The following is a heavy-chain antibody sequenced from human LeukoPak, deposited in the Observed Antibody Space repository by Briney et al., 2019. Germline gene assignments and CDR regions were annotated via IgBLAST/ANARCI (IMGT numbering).Heavy chain of an antibody. Sequence: PGGSLRLSCVSSGFTFSDHYMTWIRQAPGKGLEWVSYISRSDFYTHYADSVKGRFIISRDNAKNSLFLQMNSLRVEDTALYYCARERLAAGGGYYLDYWGQGTLVSVSS. D-gene: IGHD6-13*01. CDR1: GFTFSDHY. CDR3: ARERLAAGGGYYLDY. J-gene: IGHJ4*02. V-gene: IGHV3-11*05. CDR2: ISRSDFYT.